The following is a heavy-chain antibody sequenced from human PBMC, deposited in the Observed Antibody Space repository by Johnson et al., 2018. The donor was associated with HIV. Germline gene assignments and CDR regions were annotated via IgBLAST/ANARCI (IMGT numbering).Heavy chain of an antibody. D-gene: IGHD1-26*01. V-gene: IGHV3-7*05. CDR3: AKDWGWELLKAHDAFDI. CDR1: GFTFNSYW. CDR2: IKQDGSER. J-gene: IGHJ3*02. Sequence: VQLVESGGGLVQPGGSLRLSCAASGFTFNSYWMSWVRQAPGKGLEWVANIKQDGSERYYVDSVKGRFTISRDNAKNSLYLQMKSLRAEDTALYYCAKDWGWELLKAHDAFDIWGQGTMVTVSS.